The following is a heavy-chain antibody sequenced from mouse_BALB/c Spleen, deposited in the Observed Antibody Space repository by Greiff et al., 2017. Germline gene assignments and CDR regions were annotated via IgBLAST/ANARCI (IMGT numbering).Heavy chain of an antibody. Sequence: EVMLVESGGDLVQPGGSLKLSWAASGFTFSSYGMSWVRQTPDKRLELVATINSNGGSTYYPDSVKGRFTISRDNAKNTLYLQMSSLKSEDTAMYYCAREMDYWGQGTSVTVSS. J-gene: IGHJ4*01. V-gene: IGHV5-6-3*01. CDR1: GFTFSSYG. CDR2: INSNGGST. CDR3: AREMDY.